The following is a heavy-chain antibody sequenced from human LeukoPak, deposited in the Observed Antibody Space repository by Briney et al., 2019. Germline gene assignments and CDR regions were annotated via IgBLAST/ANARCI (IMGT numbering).Heavy chain of an antibody. V-gene: IGHV3-30*03. CDR2: ISYDGSNK. Sequence: GGSLRLSCAASGFTFSSYGMHWVRQAPGKGLEWVAVISYDGSNKYYADSVKGRFTISRDKSKNTLYLQMNSLRAEDTAVYYCASRNYYDSSGVEHWGQGTLVTVSS. CDR1: GFTFSSYG. J-gene: IGHJ1*01. CDR3: ASRNYYDSSGVEH. D-gene: IGHD3-22*01.